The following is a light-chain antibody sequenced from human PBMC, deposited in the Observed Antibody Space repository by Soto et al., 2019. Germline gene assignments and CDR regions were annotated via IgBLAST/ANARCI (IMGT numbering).Light chain of an antibody. J-gene: IGKJ4*01. CDR2: GAS. CDR3: QQYGSSPLT. V-gene: IGKV3-20*01. CDR1: QSVSSSY. Sequence: EIVLTQSPGALSLSPGEGATLSCRASQSVSSSYLAWYQQKPGQAPRLLIYGASSRATGIPDRFSGGGSGTDFTLTISRLEPEDFAVYYCQQYGSSPLTFGGGTKVEI.